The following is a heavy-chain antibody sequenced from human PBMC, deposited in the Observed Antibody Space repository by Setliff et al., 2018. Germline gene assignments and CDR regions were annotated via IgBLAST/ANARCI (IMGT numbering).Heavy chain of an antibody. CDR3: ARHPPPPNYFDIGALDS. CDR2: IIPIFGTA. D-gene: IGHD3-22*01. J-gene: IGHJ4*02. Sequence: SVKVSCKASGGTFSSYAISWVRQAPGQGPEWMGGIIPIFGTANYAQKFQGRVTITADKSTGIIYMELTSLRSYETAVYYCARHPPPPNYFDIGALDSWGQGTLVTVSS. CDR1: GGTFSSYA. V-gene: IGHV1-69*06.